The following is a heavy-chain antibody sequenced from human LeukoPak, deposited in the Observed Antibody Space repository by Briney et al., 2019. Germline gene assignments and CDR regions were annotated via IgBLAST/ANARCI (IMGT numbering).Heavy chain of an antibody. J-gene: IGHJ4*02. Sequence: PSETLSLTCTVSGGSISSSSYYWGWIRQPPGKGLEWIGSVYYSGNTYYNPSLKSRVTISVDTSKNQFSLSLTSVTAADTAVYYCARHKLPIDYWGQGTLVTVSS. CDR3: ARHKLPIDY. D-gene: IGHD6-6*01. V-gene: IGHV4-39*01. CDR1: GGSISSSSYY. CDR2: VYYSGNT.